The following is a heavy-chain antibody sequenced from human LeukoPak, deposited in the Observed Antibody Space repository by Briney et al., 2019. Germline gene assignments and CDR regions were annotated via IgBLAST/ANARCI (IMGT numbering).Heavy chain of an antibody. CDR1: GGSISSYY. CDR3: ARNGPHYYDKSGYLDS. Sequence: SETLSLTCTVSGGSISSYYWSWIRQPPGKGLEWIGNIDYSRDTNYNPSLRSRVTILADKSRNQFSLKLNSVTAADTAVYYCARNGPHYYDKSGYLDSWGQGTLVTVSS. J-gene: IGHJ4*02. V-gene: IGHV4-59*03. D-gene: IGHD3-22*01. CDR2: IDYSRDT.